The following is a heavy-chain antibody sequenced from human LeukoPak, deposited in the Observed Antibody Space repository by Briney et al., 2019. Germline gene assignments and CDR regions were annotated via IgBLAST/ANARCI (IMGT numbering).Heavy chain of an antibody. Sequence: GGSLRLSCAASGFISGTYDMHWVRQTPGKGLEWVSGIGTTNDTYYADSVKGRFTISRDNSKNMLYVQMNSLRSEDTALYYCAKGGQYDSDSFFDFWGQGTQVIVSS. D-gene: IGHD3-22*01. CDR2: IGTTNDT. CDR3: AKGGQYDSDSFFDF. J-gene: IGHJ4*02. CDR1: GFISGTYD. V-gene: IGHV3-13*01.